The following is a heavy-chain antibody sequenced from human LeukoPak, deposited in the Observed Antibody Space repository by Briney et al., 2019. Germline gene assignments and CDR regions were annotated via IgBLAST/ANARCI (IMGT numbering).Heavy chain of an antibody. Sequence: SETLSLTCTVSGGSISGYYWAWIRQPPGKVLEWIGYIHYSGNTNYNPSLKSRVTMSVDTSKNQFSLKLTSVTAADTAVYYCTKIANGGLSDYWGQGTLDTVSS. CDR3: TKIANGGLSDY. J-gene: IGHJ4*02. CDR1: GGSISGYY. V-gene: IGHV4-59*01. D-gene: IGHD2-8*01. CDR2: IHYSGNT.